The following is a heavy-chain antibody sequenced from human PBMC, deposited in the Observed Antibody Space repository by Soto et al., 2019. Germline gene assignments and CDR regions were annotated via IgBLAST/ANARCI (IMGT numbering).Heavy chain of an antibody. D-gene: IGHD3-22*01. J-gene: IGHJ4*02. CDR2: ISYDGNNE. V-gene: IGHV3-30-3*01. CDR3: ARVHYYDTSGPLL. CDR1: GFTFRTYA. Sequence: LRLSCAASGFTFRTYAMHWVRQAPGKGLEWVATISYDGNNEYYGDSVKGRFTVSRDDSKNTLYLQLNSLRMEDTAMYYCARVHYYDTSGPLLWGQGTQVTVSS.